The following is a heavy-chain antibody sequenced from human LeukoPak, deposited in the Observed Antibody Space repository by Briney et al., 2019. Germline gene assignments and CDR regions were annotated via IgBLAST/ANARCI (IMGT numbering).Heavy chain of an antibody. Sequence: SETLSLTCAVYGGSFSGYYWSWIRQPPGKGLEWIGETNHSRSTNYNTYLKSPVTGSFDTSKNHFYMKLSLVTAADTAVYYSARLHYYGSGQIYFDYWGQGTLVTVSP. CDR1: GGSFSGYY. CDR2: TNHSRST. D-gene: IGHD3-10*01. CDR3: ARLHYYGSGQIYFDY. V-gene: IGHV4-34*01. J-gene: IGHJ4*02.